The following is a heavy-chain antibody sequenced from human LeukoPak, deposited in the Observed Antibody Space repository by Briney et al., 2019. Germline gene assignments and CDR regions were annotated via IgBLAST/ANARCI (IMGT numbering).Heavy chain of an antibody. Sequence: GGSLRLSCVASGFTVRSSYMSWVRQAPGKGLEWVSIIHSGGSTYYADSVKGRFTISRDNSKNTLYLQMNSLRAEDTAVYYCAQSGFLEWMGYWGQGTLVTVSS. CDR3: AQSGFLEWMGY. V-gene: IGHV3-66*01. CDR2: IHSGGST. CDR1: GFTVRSSY. D-gene: IGHD3-3*01. J-gene: IGHJ4*02.